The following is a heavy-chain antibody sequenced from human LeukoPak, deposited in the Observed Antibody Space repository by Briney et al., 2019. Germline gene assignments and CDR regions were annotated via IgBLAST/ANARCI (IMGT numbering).Heavy chain of an antibody. CDR1: GGSISSYY. J-gene: IGHJ4*02. Sequence: SETLSLTCTVSGGSISSYYWSWIRQPPGKGLEWIGYIYYSGSTNYNPSLKSRVTISVDTSKNQFSLKLSSVTAADTAVYYCARGEVGYCSGGSCYGPYYFDYWGQGTLVTVSS. D-gene: IGHD2-15*01. CDR2: IYYSGST. CDR3: ARGEVGYCSGGSCYGPYYFDY. V-gene: IGHV4-59*01.